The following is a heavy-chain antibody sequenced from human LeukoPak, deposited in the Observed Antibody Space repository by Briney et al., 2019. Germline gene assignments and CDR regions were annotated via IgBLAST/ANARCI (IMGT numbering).Heavy chain of an antibody. V-gene: IGHV4-39*01. Sequence: SETLSLTCTVSGGSISSSGYSWGWIRQPPGKGLEWIASIYYSGSTYYNPSLKSRVTISVDTSKNQLSLKLSSLTAADTAVYYCARHEYSGSYYGLSWFDPWGQGTLVTVSS. CDR2: IYYSGST. J-gene: IGHJ5*02. CDR1: GGSISSSGYS. D-gene: IGHD1-26*01. CDR3: ARHEYSGSYYGLSWFDP.